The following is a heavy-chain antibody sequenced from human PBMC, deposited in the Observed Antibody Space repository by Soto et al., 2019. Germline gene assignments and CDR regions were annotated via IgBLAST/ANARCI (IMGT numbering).Heavy chain of an antibody. CDR1: GYTFTSYG. CDR2: INPGNGNT. CDR3: ARGGYFDSSNYLAY. Sequence: GXVKVSCKAAGYTFTSYGINWVRQAPGRGLEWMGWINPGNGNTKYSQQFQGRVIIDRDTSASTAYMELSSLRSEDTAVYYCARGGYFDSSNYLAYWGLGTLVTVSS. J-gene: IGHJ4*02. D-gene: IGHD3-22*01. V-gene: IGHV1-3*01.